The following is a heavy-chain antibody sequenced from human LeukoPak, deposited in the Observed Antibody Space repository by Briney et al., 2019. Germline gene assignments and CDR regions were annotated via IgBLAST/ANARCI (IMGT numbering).Heavy chain of an antibody. Sequence: PSETLSLTCTVSGESISGFYWNWIRQPPGKGLEWIGYIYYSGGTNYNPSLKSRVTMSVDTSKNQFSQTLSSVTAADTAIYYCARGPAYSSSWYEMANFDYWGQGTLVTVSS. D-gene: IGHD6-13*01. V-gene: IGHV4-59*01. CDR3: ARGPAYSSSWYEMANFDY. J-gene: IGHJ4*02. CDR2: IYYSGGT. CDR1: GESISGFY.